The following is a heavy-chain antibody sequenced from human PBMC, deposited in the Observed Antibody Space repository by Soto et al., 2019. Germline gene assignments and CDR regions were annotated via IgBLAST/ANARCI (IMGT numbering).Heavy chain of an antibody. V-gene: IGHV3-30*03. CDR3: ATGRSTRFDP. D-gene: IGHD1-1*01. CDR1: GFTFNRYG. J-gene: IGHJ5*02. CDR2: ISFDGTAK. Sequence: QGLLGEYGGRVVQPGRSLRLSCVASGFTFNRYGMHWVRQAPGKGLGWVAEISFDGTAKYYAESVKGRFTVSRDNGNNTLHLEMNSLGAKDTAVYFCATGRSTRFDPWGQGTLVTVSS.